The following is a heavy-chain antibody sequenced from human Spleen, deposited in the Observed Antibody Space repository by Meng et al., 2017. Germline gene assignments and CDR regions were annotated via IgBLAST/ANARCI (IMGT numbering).Heavy chain of an antibody. Sequence: QVHLLQSGPEVKKPGASVRVSCKTSGYTFTDYYIHWVRQAPGQGLEWMGWLNPNSGATNYAQKFQGWVTVTRGTSISTAYMELSSLKSDDTAVYYCARSLVTTIPNFDPWGQGTLVTVSS. CDR1: GYTFTDYY. CDR3: ARSLVTTIPNFDP. V-gene: IGHV1-2*04. CDR2: LNPNSGAT. D-gene: IGHD2-21*02. J-gene: IGHJ5*02.